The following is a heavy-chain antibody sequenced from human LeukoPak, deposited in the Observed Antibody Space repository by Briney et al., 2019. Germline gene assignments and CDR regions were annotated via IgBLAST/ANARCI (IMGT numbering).Heavy chain of an antibody. V-gene: IGHV4-4*07. CDR1: GTAISSYF. Sequence: KPSGTLSLTCSISGTAISSYFWNWIRQSPAKGLEWIGRIYTSGSTNYNPSLKSRVTMSVDTSKNQFSLKLSSVTAADTAVYYCARDGRSEYSSSFDYWGQGTLVTVSS. D-gene: IGHD6-6*01. CDR2: IYTSGST. J-gene: IGHJ4*02. CDR3: ARDGRSEYSSSFDY.